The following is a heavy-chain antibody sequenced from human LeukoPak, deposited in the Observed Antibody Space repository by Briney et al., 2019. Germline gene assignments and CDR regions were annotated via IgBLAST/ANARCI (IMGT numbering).Heavy chain of an antibody. CDR2: ISYDGSNK. J-gene: IGHJ4*02. D-gene: IGHD1-26*01. CDR1: GFTFSSYA. CDR3: ARDLYSGYLDY. Sequence: GGSLRLSCAASGFTFSSYAMHWVRQAPGKGLEWVAVISYDGSNKYYADSVKGRFTISRDNSKNTLYLQMNSLRAEDTAVYYCARDLYSGYLDYWGQGTLVTVSS. V-gene: IGHV3-30-3*01.